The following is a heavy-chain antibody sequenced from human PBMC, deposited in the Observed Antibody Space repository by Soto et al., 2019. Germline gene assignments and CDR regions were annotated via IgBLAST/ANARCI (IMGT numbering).Heavy chain of an antibody. J-gene: IGHJ6*03. CDR2: VYYTGST. CDR3: ARTVLGPDLLADSFVDYYYYMDV. V-gene: IGHV4-59*08. Sequence: SKTLSLTCTVSVGSISNFYWSWIRQPPGNGLEWIGYVYYTGSTSYNPSLKRRVTFSADSSRGQFSLRLNSVTAADTAVYYCARTVLGPDLLADSFVDYYYYMDVWGQGTTVTVSS. CDR1: VGSISNFY. D-gene: IGHD3-9*01.